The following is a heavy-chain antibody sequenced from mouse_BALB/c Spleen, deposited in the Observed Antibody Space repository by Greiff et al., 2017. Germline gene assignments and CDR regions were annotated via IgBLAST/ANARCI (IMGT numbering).Heavy chain of an antibody. V-gene: IGHV1-4*02. CDR2: INPSSGYT. J-gene: IGHJ2*01. Sequence: VQLQQSAAELARPGASVKMSCKASGYTFTSYTMHWVKQRPGQGLEWIGYINPSSGYTEYNQKFKDKTTLTADKSSSTAYMQLSSLTSEDSAVYYCARGGGYFYFDDWGQGTTLTVSS. D-gene: IGHD2-3*01. CDR3: ARGGGYFYFDD. CDR1: GYTFTSYT.